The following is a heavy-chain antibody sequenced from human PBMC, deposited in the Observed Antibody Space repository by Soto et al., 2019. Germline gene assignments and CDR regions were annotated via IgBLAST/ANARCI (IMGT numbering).Heavy chain of an antibody. J-gene: IGHJ4*02. CDR2: IYPADSDT. V-gene: IGHV5-51*01. Sequence: PGESLKISCKGSGYTFTNYWIGWVRQMPGKGLEWMGIIYPADSDTRYSPSFEGQVTISADKSINTAYLQWSSLKASDTAMYYCARLRSYITVAGRVFEYWGRGALVTVSS. D-gene: IGHD6-19*01. CDR1: GYTFTNYW. CDR3: ARLRSYITVAGRVFEY.